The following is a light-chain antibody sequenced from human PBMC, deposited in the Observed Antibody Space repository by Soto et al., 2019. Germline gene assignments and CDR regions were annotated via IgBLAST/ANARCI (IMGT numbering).Light chain of an antibody. J-gene: IGKJ1*01. V-gene: IGKV3-11*01. CDR3: QQRSNWPPWT. Sequence: EIVLTQSPATLSLSPGERATLSCRASQSVSNYLAWSQQNPGQAPSLLIYDVSNRATGIPARFSGSGSGTDFAITISSLEPEHFAVYYCQQRSNWPPWTFGQATKVEIK. CDR1: QSVSNY. CDR2: DVS.